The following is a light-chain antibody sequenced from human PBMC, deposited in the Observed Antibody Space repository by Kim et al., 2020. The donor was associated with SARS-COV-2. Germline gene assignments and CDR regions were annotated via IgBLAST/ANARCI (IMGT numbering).Light chain of an antibody. V-gene: IGLV3-21*04. J-gene: IGLJ2*01. Sequence: SYELTQPPSVSVAPGKTARITCGENNIGDIHVHWYQQKPGQTPVVVIYYDSDRPSGIPERFSGSNSGNTATLTISRVEAGDEAAYYCQVWDSLTDDVVFG. CDR1: NIGDIH. CDR2: YDS. CDR3: QVWDSLTDDVV.